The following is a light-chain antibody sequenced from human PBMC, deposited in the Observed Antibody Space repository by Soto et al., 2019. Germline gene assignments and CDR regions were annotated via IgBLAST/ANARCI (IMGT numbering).Light chain of an antibody. J-gene: IGKJ1*01. CDR2: WAS. CDR3: QQYYSTPRT. V-gene: IGKV4-1*01. CDR1: QSVLYSANNKNC. Sequence: DIVMTQSPDYLAVSLGERATINCKSSQSVLYSANNKNCLAWYQQKPGQPPKLLLYWASTRESGVPDRFSGSGSGTDFTLTISILQAEDVAVYYCQQYYSTPRTFGQGTKVEIK.